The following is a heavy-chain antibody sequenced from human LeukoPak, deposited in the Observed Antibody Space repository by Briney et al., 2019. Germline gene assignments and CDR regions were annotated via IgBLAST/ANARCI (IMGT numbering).Heavy chain of an antibody. J-gene: IGHJ4*02. CDR1: GGSISSYY. CDR3: ARMSRDGYRVLDY. V-gene: IGHV4-59*01. Sequence: PSETLSLTCTGSGGSISSYYWSWIRQPPGKGGECIADIYYSGSTNYNHSLMSRVTISVDASKTQCPLKVRSVTAADTAVYYCARMSRDGYRVLDYWGQGTRVSVS. CDR2: IYYSGST. D-gene: IGHD5-24*01.